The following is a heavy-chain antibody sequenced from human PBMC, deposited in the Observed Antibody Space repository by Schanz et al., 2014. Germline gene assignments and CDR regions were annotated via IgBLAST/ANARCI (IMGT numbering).Heavy chain of an antibody. Sequence: EVQLVESEGGLVQPGGSLRLSCEGSGFSFSDYWMGWVRQAPGKGLEWVANIKQDGSEKYYVDSVKGRFTISRDNAKNSLYLQMNSLTAEDTAVYYCAREYSSYGTVYYWGQGTLVTVSS. J-gene: IGHJ4*02. V-gene: IGHV3-7*01. D-gene: IGHD5-12*01. CDR1: GFSFSDYW. CDR3: AREYSSYGTVYY. CDR2: IKQDGSEK.